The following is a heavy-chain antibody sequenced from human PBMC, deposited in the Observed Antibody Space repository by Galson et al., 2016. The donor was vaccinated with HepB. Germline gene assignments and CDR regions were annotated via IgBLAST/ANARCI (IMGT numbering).Heavy chain of an antibody. V-gene: IGHV1-18*01. CDR2: ISGYNGDT. D-gene: IGHD1-14*01. CDR1: SYTFSNYG. Sequence: SVKVSCKASSYTFSNYGVSWVRQAPGQGLEWLGWISGYNGDTNYAPNFQARFTMTTDTSTNTANMELKNLASDDTAVNYCARDAGTGIAYWGQGTLVTVSS. J-gene: IGHJ4*02. CDR3: ARDAGTGIAY.